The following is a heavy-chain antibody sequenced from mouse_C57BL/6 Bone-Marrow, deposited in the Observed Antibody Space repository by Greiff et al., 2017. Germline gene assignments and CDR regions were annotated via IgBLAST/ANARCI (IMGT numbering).Heavy chain of an antibody. Sequence: EVKLVESGGDLVKPGGSLKLSCAASGFTFSSYGMSWVRQTPDKRLEWVATISSGGSYTYYPDSVKGRFTISRDNAKNTLYLQLSSLKSEDTAMYYCGRPNYYYGSSYLDYWGQGTTRTVSS. CDR1: GFTFSSYG. J-gene: IGHJ2*01. CDR2: ISSGGSYT. CDR3: GRPNYYYGSSYLDY. D-gene: IGHD1-1*01. V-gene: IGHV5-6*02.